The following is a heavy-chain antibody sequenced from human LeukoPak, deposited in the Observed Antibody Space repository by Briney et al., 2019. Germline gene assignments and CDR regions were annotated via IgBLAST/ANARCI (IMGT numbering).Heavy chain of an antibody. CDR1: GYTFTINY. CDR2: INPSGGST. V-gene: IGHV1-46*01. J-gene: IGHJ1*01. D-gene: IGHD6-6*01. CDR3: ARVRGSSSSYEYFQH. Sequence: GASVNVSCTASGYTFTINYMPRVRQPPGPGLERMGIINPSGGSTSYAQKFQGRVTMTRDMSTSTVYMELSSLRSEDTAVYYCARVRGSSSSYEYFQHWGQGTLVTVSS.